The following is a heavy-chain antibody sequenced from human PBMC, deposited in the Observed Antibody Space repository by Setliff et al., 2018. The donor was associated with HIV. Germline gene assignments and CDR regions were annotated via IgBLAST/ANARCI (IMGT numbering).Heavy chain of an antibody. J-gene: IGHJ3*02. CDR3: AREGGYSYGAFDI. CDR1: GYTFTTYT. V-gene: IGHV1-3*01. D-gene: IGHD2-21*02. Sequence: GASVKVSCKASGYTFTTYTMHWVRQAPGQRPEWMGWVNAGKGNTRYSQKFQGRVVITRDTSANTAYMELSSLRSEDTAVYYCAREGGYSYGAFDIWGQGTRVTVSS. CDR2: VNAGKGNT.